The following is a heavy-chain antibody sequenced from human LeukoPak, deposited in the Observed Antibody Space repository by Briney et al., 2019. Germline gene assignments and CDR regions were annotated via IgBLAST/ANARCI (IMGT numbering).Heavy chain of an antibody. D-gene: IGHD6-19*01. V-gene: IGHV3-48*01. CDR1: GFTFSGYI. CDR2: IGSSGNTI. Sequence: GGSLRLSCAASGFTFSGYIMNWVRQAPGKGLEWVSFIGSSGNTIYYADSVKGRFTVSRDNAKNSLYLQMNSLRAEDTAVYYCARDQWLDYWGQGTLVTASS. CDR3: ARDQWLDY. J-gene: IGHJ4*02.